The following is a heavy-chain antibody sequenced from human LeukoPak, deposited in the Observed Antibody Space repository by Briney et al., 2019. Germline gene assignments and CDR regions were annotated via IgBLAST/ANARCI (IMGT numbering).Heavy chain of an antibody. CDR1: GGSMDSYS. CDR3: ARFGALFGELLFRY. CDR2: IYFSGST. D-gene: IGHD3-10*02. Sequence: SETLSLTCTVSGGSMDSYSWSWIRQPPGKGLEWIGYIYFSGSTNYNPSLKSRVTISVDTSKNQFSLKLNSVTAADTAVYYCARFGALFGELLFRYWGQGTLVTVSS. J-gene: IGHJ4*02. V-gene: IGHV4-59*01.